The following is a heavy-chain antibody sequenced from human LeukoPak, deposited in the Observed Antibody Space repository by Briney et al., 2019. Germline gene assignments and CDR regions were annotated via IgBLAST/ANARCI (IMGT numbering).Heavy chain of an antibody. D-gene: IGHD2-15*01. CDR3: AKELGGGSDGLDI. CDR2: ISWNSVSI. Sequence: PGRSLRLSCAASGITFDDYAMYWVRQGPGKGLERVAGISWNSVSIGYADSVKGRFTISRDNAKNSLYLQMNSLRNEDTALYYCAKELGGGSDGLDIWGQGTMVTVSS. J-gene: IGHJ3*02. CDR1: GITFDDYA. V-gene: IGHV3-9*01.